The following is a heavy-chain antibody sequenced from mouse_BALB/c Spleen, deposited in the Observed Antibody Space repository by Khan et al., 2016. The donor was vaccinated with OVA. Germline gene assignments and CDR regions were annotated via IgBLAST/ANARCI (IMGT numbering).Heavy chain of an antibody. Sequence: QVRLQQSGAELAKPGASVKMSCKASGYTFTTYWMHWVKQRPGQGLEWIGYINPTSAYTDYNEKFKDKATLSADKSSSTAYMQLSSLTSEDSAVYYCARDRIDYWGQGTTLTVSS. CDR1: GYTFTTYW. V-gene: IGHV1-7*01. CDR3: ARDRIDY. J-gene: IGHJ2*01. CDR2: INPTSAYT.